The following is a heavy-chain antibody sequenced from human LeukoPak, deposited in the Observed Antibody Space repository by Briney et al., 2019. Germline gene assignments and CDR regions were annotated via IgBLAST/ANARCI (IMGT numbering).Heavy chain of an antibody. CDR2: IYYSGST. CDR3: ARVFFRNWFDP. J-gene: IGHJ5*02. D-gene: IGHD2-21*01. CDR1: GGSISSGDYY. Sequence: SETLSLTCTVSGGSISSGDYYWSWIRQPPGKGLEWIGYIYYSGSTYYNPSLKSRVTISVDTSKNQFSLKLSSVTAADTAVYYCARVFFRNWFDPWGQGTLVTVSS. V-gene: IGHV4-30-4*02.